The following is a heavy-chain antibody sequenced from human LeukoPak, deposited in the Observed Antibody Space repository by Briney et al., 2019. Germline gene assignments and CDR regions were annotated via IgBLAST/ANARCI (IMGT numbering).Heavy chain of an antibody. CDR3: ARRRSGSDYWYFDL. CDR1: GRSINSGNW. J-gene: IGHJ2*01. CDR2: IYHSGCP. V-gene: IGHV4/OR15-8*01. Sequence: SETLSLTCAVCGRSINSGNWGSGVRAPPGKGLEWIGEIYHSGCPNYNPSLNSRVPISVDKSKTQFSLKLSSVTAADTAVYYFARRRSGSDYWYFDLWGRGTLVTVSS. D-gene: IGHD3-10*01.